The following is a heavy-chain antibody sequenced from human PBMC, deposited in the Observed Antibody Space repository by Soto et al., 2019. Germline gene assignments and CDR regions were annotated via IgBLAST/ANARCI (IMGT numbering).Heavy chain of an antibody. CDR2: IYHSGTT. J-gene: IGHJ6*02. CDR1: GGSISSGGYS. V-gene: IGHV4-30-2*01. CDR3: ARAHYGDYGYGMDV. D-gene: IGHD4-17*01. Sequence: QLQLQESGSGLVKPSQTLSLTCAVSGGSISSGGYSWSWIRQPPGKGLEWIGYIYHSGTTYYNPSLKSRVTIXVXRXXNQFSLQLSSVTAADTAVYYCARAHYGDYGYGMDVWGQGTTVTVSS.